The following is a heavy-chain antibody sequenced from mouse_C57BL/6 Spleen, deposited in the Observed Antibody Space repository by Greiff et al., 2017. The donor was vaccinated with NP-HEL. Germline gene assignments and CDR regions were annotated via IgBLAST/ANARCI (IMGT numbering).Heavy chain of an antibody. Sequence: VQLQQSGAELVKPGASVKISCKASGYAFSSYWMNWVTQRPGKGLEWIGQIYPGDGDTNYNGKFKGKAQLTADKSSSTAYMQLSSLTSEDSAVYFCARSDYGSSGFAYWGQGTLVTVSA. CDR3: ARSDYGSSGFAY. J-gene: IGHJ3*01. D-gene: IGHD1-1*01. V-gene: IGHV1-80*01. CDR2: IYPGDGDT. CDR1: GYAFSSYW.